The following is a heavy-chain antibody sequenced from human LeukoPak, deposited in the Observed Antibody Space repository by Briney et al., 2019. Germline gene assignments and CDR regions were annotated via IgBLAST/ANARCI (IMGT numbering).Heavy chain of an antibody. J-gene: IGHJ4*02. Sequence: GGSLRLSCAASGFTFSSYEMNWVRQAPGKGLEWVSYISSSGRTIYYADSVKGRFTISRDNAKNSLYLQMNSLRAEDTAVYYCARGPLYSGYQINYWGQGTLVTVSS. D-gene: IGHD5-12*01. CDR3: ARGPLYSGYQINY. V-gene: IGHV3-48*03. CDR2: ISSSGRTI. CDR1: GFTFSSYE.